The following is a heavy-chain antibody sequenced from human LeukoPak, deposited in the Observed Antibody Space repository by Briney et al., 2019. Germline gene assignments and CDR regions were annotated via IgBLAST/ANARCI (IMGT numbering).Heavy chain of an antibody. CDR3: AKNYYYSSGSYYYGMDV. V-gene: IGHV3-30*02. CDR1: GFTFSSYG. CDR2: IRYDGSNK. Sequence: GGSLRLSCAASGFTFSSYGMHWVRQAPGKGLEWVAFIRYDGSNKYYADSVKGRFTISRDNSKNTLYLQMNSLRAEDTAVYYCAKNYYYSSGSYYYGMDVWGQGTTVTVSS. J-gene: IGHJ6*02. D-gene: IGHD3-10*01.